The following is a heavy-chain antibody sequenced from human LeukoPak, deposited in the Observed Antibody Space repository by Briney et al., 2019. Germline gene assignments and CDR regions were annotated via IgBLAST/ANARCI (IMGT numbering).Heavy chain of an antibody. CDR3: ARDNGGYYGYDF. V-gene: IGHV3-11*01. D-gene: IGHD1-26*01. CDR1: GFTFSDYY. J-gene: IGHJ4*02. Sequence: GGSLRLSCAASGFTFSDYYMSWLRQAPGKGLEWVSYISTSGTTIYYADSVKGRFTISRDNAENSLYLQMNSLRGEDTAVYYCARDNGGYYGYDFWGRGTLVTVSS. CDR2: ISTSGTTI.